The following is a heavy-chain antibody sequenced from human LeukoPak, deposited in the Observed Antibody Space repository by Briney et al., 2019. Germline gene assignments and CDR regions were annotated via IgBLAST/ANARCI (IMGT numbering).Heavy chain of an antibody. CDR2: IISTGGTI. Sequence: GGSLRLSCAASGFTFSDYYMSWIRQAPGKGLEWLSYIISTGGTIYYADSVKGRFTISRDNAKNSLYLQMNSLRAEDAAVYYCAGYSSGWFGAFHIWGQGTMVTVSS. D-gene: IGHD6-19*01. CDR3: AGYSSGWFGAFHI. J-gene: IGHJ3*02. V-gene: IGHV3-11*04. CDR1: GFTFSDYY.